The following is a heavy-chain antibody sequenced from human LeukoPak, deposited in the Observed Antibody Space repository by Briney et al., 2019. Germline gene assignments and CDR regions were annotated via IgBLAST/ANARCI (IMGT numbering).Heavy chain of an antibody. Sequence: GESLKISCKASGYTFTTFWIGWVRQMPGKGLEWMGLIYPADSDTRYSPTFQGQVTISADRSISTAYLQWSRLKASDTAMYYCAVLVYGIPYWGQGTLVTVSS. CDR2: IYPADSDT. V-gene: IGHV5-51*01. CDR1: GYTFTTFW. J-gene: IGHJ4*02. D-gene: IGHD2-8*01. CDR3: AVLVYGIPY.